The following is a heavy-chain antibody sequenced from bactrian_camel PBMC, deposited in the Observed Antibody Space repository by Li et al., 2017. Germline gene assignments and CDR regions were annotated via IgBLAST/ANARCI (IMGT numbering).Heavy chain of an antibody. CDR3: AVGPHYGDEYRD. CDR1: GFTFSTND. CDR2: INSGGGST. Sequence: DVQLVESGGDLVQPGGSLRLSCVTTGFTFSTNDVSWVRQAPGKGLEWVSAINSGGGSTFYADFVKGRFTISRDNAKNTLYLQLNSLKTEDTALYYCAVGPHYGDEYRDWGQGTQVTVS. D-gene: IGHD1*01. V-gene: IGHV3S40*01. J-gene: IGHJ4*01.